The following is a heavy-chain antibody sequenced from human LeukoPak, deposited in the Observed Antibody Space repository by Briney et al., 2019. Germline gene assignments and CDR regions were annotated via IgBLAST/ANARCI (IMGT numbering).Heavy chain of an antibody. Sequence: SETLSLTCTVSSGSIGSSSYYWGWIRQPPGKGLEWIANIYYSGSTYYNPSLKSRATISVDTSNNHFSLKLSSVTAADTAVYYCARLVATLGYFDYWGQGTLVTVSS. V-gene: IGHV4-39*01. J-gene: IGHJ4*02. CDR1: SGSIGSSSYY. CDR3: ARLVATLGYFDY. CDR2: IYYSGST. D-gene: IGHD5-12*01.